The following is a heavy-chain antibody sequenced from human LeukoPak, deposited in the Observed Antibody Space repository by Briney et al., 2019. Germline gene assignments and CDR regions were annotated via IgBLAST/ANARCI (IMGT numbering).Heavy chain of an antibody. CDR2: IYDGGTT. D-gene: IGHD4-11*01. CDR3: ARGGAVSKSASAPDY. V-gene: IGHV3-53*01. Sequence: PGGSLRLSCEVSGCGVSTSRMRGVRQAPGRGLEWVSVIYDGGTTQYADSVKGRFTISRDNSKNTLYFQMNSLRAEDTAVYYCARGGAVSKSASAPDYWGQGTLVTVSS. CDR1: GCGVSTSR. J-gene: IGHJ4*02.